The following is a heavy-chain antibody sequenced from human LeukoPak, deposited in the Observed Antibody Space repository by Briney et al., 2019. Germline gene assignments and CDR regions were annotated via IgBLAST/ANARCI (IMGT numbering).Heavy chain of an antibody. CDR2: INAGNGNT. D-gene: IGHD3-22*01. J-gene: IGHJ4*02. CDR3: ARTGYYDRSGYYYPRYFDY. Sequence: ASVKVSCKASGGTFSSYAISWVRQAPGQRLEWMGWINAGNGNTKYSQKFQGRVTITRDTSASTGYMELSSLRSEDTAIYYCARTGYYDRSGYYYPRYFDYWGQGTLVTVSS. CDR1: GGTFSSYA. V-gene: IGHV1-3*01.